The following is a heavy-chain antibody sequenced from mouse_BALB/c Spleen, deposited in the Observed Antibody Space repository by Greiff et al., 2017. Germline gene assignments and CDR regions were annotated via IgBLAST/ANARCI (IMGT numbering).Heavy chain of an antibody. CDR1: GFTFSDYY. CDR2: ISDGGSYT. Sequence: EVQLVESGGGLVKPGGSLKLSCAASGFTFSDYYMYWVRQTPEKRLECVATISDGGSYTYYPDSVKGRFTISRDNAKNNLYLQMSSLKSEDTAMYYCARDGNFDYWGQGTTLTVSS. D-gene: IGHD1-1*02. J-gene: IGHJ2*01. V-gene: IGHV5-4*02. CDR3: ARDGNFDY.